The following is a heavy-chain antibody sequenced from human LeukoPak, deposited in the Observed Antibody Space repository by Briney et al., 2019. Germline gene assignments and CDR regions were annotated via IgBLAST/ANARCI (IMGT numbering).Heavy chain of an antibody. V-gene: IGHV4-34*01. Sequence: PSETLSLTCAVYGGSFSGYYWSWIRQPPGKGLEWIREINHSGSTNYNPSLKSRVTISVDTSKNQFSLKLSSVTAADTAAYYCARGPWDVVVPAAIGYFDYWGQGTLVTVSS. J-gene: IGHJ4*02. CDR3: ARGPWDVVVPAAIGYFDY. D-gene: IGHD2-2*02. CDR1: GGSFSGYY. CDR2: INHSGST.